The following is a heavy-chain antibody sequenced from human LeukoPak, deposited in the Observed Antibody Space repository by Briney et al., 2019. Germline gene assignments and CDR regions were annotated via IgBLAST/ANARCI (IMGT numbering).Heavy chain of an antibody. Sequence: SETLSLTCTVSGGSISSGSYYWSWIRQPAGKGLEWIGRIYTSGSTNYNPSLKSRVTISVDTSKNQFSLKLSSVTAADTAVYYCARWSGSVTARNYYYYMDVWGEGTTVTVSS. CDR2: IYTSGST. CDR1: GGSISSGSYY. J-gene: IGHJ6*03. V-gene: IGHV4-61*02. D-gene: IGHD6-6*01. CDR3: ARWSGSVTARNYYYYMDV.